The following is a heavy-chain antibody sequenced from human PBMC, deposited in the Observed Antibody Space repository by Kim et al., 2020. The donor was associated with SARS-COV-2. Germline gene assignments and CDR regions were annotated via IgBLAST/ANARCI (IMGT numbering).Heavy chain of an antibody. CDR1: GYTFETFS. J-gene: IGHJ5*02. Sequence: ASVKVSCKASGYTFETFSLYWVRQAPGQRFEWMGWINGGNGNTRYSQNFQGRVTITRDTSASTSYMELSSLTSKDTAVYYCAREGSGSYNWFDPWGQGTLVTVSS. CDR2: INGGNGNT. CDR3: AREGSGSYNWFDP. D-gene: IGHD3-10*01. V-gene: IGHV1-3*01.